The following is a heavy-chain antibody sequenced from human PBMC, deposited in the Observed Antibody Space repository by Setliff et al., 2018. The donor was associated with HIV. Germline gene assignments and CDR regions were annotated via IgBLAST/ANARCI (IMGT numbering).Heavy chain of an antibody. Sequence: KPSETLSLTCTVSGGSMGSYFWSWIRQSPGKRLEWIGYIYNSGTTNYNPSLKSRVTISVDTSKNQFSLKLSSVTAADTAVYYCARHVGYSSSSLDYWGQGTLVTVSS. V-gene: IGHV4-59*08. CDR3: ARHVGYSSSSLDY. CDR2: IYNSGTT. D-gene: IGHD6-6*01. CDR1: GGSMGSYF. J-gene: IGHJ4*02.